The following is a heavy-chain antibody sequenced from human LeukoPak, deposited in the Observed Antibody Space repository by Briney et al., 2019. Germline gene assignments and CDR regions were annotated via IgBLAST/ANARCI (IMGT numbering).Heavy chain of an antibody. CDR3: GGSPSGKKKDIVVVPAAESVIDP. Sequence: KPSETLSLTRAVYGGSFSGYYWRWIRHPPGKGREWIGEVTHSGNTNYNPSQKSRVNISVATSKNQFSLKLSSVTAADTAVYYCGGSPSGKKKDIVVVPAAESVIDPWGQGTLVTVSS. V-gene: IGHV4-34*01. CDR1: GGSFSGYY. J-gene: IGHJ5*02. D-gene: IGHD2-2*01. CDR2: VTHSGNT.